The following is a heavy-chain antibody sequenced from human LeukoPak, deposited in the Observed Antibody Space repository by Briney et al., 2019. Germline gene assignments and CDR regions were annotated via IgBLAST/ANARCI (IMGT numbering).Heavy chain of an antibody. D-gene: IGHD3-16*02. CDR2: ITGSGDGT. CDR3: AKRDVYDTSSYRPFRLS. CDR1: GFTFSGYA. J-gene: IGHJ5*02. Sequence: GGSLRLSCAASGFTFSGYAMTWVRQAPGKGLEWVSGITGSGDGTHYAESVKGRFTISRDNSKSTVYLQVNSLTVEDTAIYYCAKRDVYDTSSYRPFRLSWGRGTLVTASS. V-gene: IGHV3-23*01.